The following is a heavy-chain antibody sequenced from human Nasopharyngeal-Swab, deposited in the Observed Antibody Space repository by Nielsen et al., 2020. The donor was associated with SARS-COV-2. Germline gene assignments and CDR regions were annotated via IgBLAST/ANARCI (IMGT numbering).Heavy chain of an antibody. CDR1: GLIFSNYG. Sequence: GESLKISCAASGLIFSNYGISWVHQAPGRGLEWVSTISGSAETTHYAESVKGRFTISRDNSMNTLYLQMNSLRADDTAVYYCAILYYGHWGQGTLVTVSS. CDR2: ISGSAETT. CDR3: AILYYGH. V-gene: IGHV3-23*01. J-gene: IGHJ4*02.